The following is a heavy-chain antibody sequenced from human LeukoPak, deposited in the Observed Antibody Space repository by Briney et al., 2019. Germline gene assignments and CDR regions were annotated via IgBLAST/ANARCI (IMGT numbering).Heavy chain of an antibody. V-gene: IGHV4-59*01. CDR1: GGSISSYY. CDR2: IYYSGST. D-gene: IGHD3-10*01. Sequence: SETLSLTCTGSGGSISSYYWSWIRQPPGKGLEWIGYIYYSGSTNYNPSLKSRVTISVDTSKNQFSLKLSSVTAADTDVYYCARAWYGSGSYHFDYWGQGTLVTVSS. J-gene: IGHJ4*02. CDR3: ARAWYGSGSYHFDY.